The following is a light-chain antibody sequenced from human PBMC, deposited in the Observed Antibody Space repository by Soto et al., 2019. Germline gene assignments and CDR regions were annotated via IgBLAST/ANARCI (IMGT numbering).Light chain of an antibody. J-gene: IGKJ1*01. V-gene: IGKV3-20*01. Sequence: EIVLTQSPGTLSLSPGERATLSCRASQSISGTYLAWYQQKPGRAPRSLIYGASNRATGIPDRFSGSGSGTDFTLTISRLEPEDFAVYYCQHYGISPPWTFGQGTKVEIK. CDR2: GAS. CDR3: QHYGISPPWT. CDR1: QSISGTY.